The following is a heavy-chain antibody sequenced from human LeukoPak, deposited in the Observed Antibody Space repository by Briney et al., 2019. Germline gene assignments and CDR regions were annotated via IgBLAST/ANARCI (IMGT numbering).Heavy chain of an antibody. Sequence: SETLSLTCEVNGGSFNDYHWTWIRQSPGKGLVYIGEINDSGSPIYSPSLRSRLTISVDTSKNQFSVTLTSVTVADTAVYYCARGPHPHWPLGQFWGQGSLDTVSS. CDR3: ARGPHPHWPLGQF. V-gene: IGHV4-34*01. CDR2: INDSGSP. CDR1: GGSFNDYH. D-gene: IGHD3-16*01. J-gene: IGHJ4*02.